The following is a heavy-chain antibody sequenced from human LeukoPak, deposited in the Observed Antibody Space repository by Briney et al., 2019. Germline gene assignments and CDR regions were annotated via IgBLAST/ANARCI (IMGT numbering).Heavy chain of an antibody. J-gene: IGHJ4*02. Sequence: GASVKVSCKASGYTFTSYYMHWVRQAPGQGLEWMGIINPSGGSTSYAQKFQGRVTMTRDMSTSAVYMELSSLRSEDTAVYYCARERPSIYDSSGSYFVYWGQGTLVTVSS. CDR2: INPSGGST. V-gene: IGHV1-46*01. CDR3: ARERPSIYDSSGSYFVY. CDR1: GYTFTSYY. D-gene: IGHD3-22*01.